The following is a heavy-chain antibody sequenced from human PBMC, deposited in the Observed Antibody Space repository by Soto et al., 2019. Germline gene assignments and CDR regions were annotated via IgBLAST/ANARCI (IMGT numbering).Heavy chain of an antibody. J-gene: IGHJ6*02. CDR3: VREGGYSYGFGMDV. Sequence: GGSLRLSCAASGFTFSDYYMSWIRQAPGKGLEWVSYISSSSSYTNYADSVKGRFTISRDNAKNSLYLQMNSLRAEDTAVYYCVREGGYSYGFGMDVWGQGTTVTVSS. V-gene: IGHV3-11*06. D-gene: IGHD5-18*01. CDR2: ISSSSSYT. CDR1: GFTFSDYY.